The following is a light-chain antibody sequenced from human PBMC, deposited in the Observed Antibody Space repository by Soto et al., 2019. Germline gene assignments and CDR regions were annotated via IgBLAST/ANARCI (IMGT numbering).Light chain of an antibody. Sequence: ETVLTQSPGTLSLSPGERATLSCGASQPVFIRYLAWYQQKPGQAPRLLIYGASTRATGIPDRFSGSGSGTDFTLTVSRLEPEDFAVYYCQQYGSSSWTFGQGTKVEIK. CDR1: QPVFIRY. V-gene: IGKV3-20*01. J-gene: IGKJ1*01. CDR2: GAS. CDR3: QQYGSSSWT.